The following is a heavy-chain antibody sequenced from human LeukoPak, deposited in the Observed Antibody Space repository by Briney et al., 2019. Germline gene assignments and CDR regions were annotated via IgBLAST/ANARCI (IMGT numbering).Heavy chain of an antibody. D-gene: IGHD3-9*01. CDR1: GYTLTELS. CDR2: FDPEDGET. V-gene: IGHV1-24*01. J-gene: IGHJ4*02. CDR3: ATRLERGSYYDILTGYPDY. Sequence: GASVKVSCKVSGYTLTELSMHWVRQAPGKGLEWMGGFDPEDGETIYAQKFQGRVTMTEDTSTDTAYMELSSLRSEDTAVYYCATRLERGSYYDILTGYPDYWGQGTLVTVSS.